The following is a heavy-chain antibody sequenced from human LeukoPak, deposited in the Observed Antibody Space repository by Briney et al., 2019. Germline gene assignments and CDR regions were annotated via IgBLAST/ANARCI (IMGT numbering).Heavy chain of an antibody. CDR3: ARRYGDYLWAFDI. Sequence: GGSLRLSCAASGFTFSSYAMSWVRQAPGKGLEWVSVIYSGGSTYYADSVKGRFTISRHNSKNTLYLQMNSLRAEDTAVYYCARRYGDYLWAFDIWGQGTMVTVSS. V-gene: IGHV3-53*04. CDR2: IYSGGST. J-gene: IGHJ3*02. CDR1: GFTFSSYA. D-gene: IGHD4-17*01.